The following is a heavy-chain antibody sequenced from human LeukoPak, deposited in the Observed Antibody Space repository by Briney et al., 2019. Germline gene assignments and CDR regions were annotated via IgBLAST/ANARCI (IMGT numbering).Heavy chain of an antibody. CDR1: GFTFSSYD. D-gene: IGHD3-22*01. Sequence: GGSLRLSCAASGFTFSSYDMHWVRQATGKGLEWVSAIDTAADTYYPGSVKGRFTISRENAKNSLYLQMNSLRAGDTAVYYCARVGSDSRSSYFDYWGQGTLVTVSS. V-gene: IGHV3-13*01. CDR3: ARVGSDSRSSYFDY. J-gene: IGHJ4*02. CDR2: IDTAADT.